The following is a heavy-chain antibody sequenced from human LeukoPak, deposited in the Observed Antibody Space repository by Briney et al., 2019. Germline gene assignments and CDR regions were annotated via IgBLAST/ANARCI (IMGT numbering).Heavy chain of an antibody. CDR2: IYTSGST. J-gene: IGHJ4*02. CDR1: GGSISSYS. Sequence: SETLSLTFTVSGGSISSYSWSWIRQPAGKGLAWIGRIYTSGSTNYNPSLKSRVTMSVDTSKNQFSLKLSSVTAADTAVYYCASDIVVVPAAISDRYFDYWGQGTLVTVSS. CDR3: ASDIVVVPAAISDRYFDY. D-gene: IGHD2-2*02. V-gene: IGHV4-4*07.